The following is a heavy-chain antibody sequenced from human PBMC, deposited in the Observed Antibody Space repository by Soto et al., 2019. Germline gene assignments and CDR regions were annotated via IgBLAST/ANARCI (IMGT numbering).Heavy chain of an antibody. CDR3: ARLFLTDYDILTGYYNGWFDP. CDR1: GGSISSSSYY. J-gene: IGHJ5*02. V-gene: IGHV4-39*01. Sequence: SETLSLTCTVSGGSISSSSYYWGWIRQPPGKGLEWIGSIYYSGSTYYNPSLKSRVTISVDTSKNQFSLKLSSVTAADTAVYYCARLFLTDYDILTGYYNGWFDPWGQGTLVTVSS. CDR2: IYYSGST. D-gene: IGHD3-9*01.